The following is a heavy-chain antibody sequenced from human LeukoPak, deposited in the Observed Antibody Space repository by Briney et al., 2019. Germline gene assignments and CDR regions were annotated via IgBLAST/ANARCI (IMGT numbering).Heavy chain of an antibody. CDR1: GYSFPNYW. CDR3: ARRKGDGYNSPFDY. D-gene: IGHD5-24*01. V-gene: IGHV5-51*01. CDR2: IYPADSDT. J-gene: IGHJ4*02. Sequence: GESLKISCKGSGYSFPNYWIGWVRQMPGQGLEWIGIIYPADSDTRYSPSFQGQVTISADKSINTAYLQWTSLKASDTAMYYCARRKGDGYNSPFDYWGQGTLVTVSS.